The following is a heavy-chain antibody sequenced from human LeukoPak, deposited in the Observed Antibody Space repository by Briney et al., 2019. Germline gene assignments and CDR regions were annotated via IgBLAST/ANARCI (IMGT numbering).Heavy chain of an antibody. D-gene: IGHD5-12*01. CDR2: IYYSGST. CDR1: GGSISSSSYY. CDR3: AVGEWLRLGRYYFDY. Sequence: SETLSLTCTVSGGSISSSSYYWGWIRQPPGKGLEWIGSIYYSGSTYYNPSLKSRVTISVDTSKNQFSLKLSSVTAADTAVYYCAVGEWLRLGRYYFDYWGQGTLVTVSS. J-gene: IGHJ4*02. V-gene: IGHV4-39*07.